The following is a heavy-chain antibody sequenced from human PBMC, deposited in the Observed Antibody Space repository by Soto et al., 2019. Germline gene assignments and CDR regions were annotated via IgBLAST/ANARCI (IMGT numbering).Heavy chain of an antibody. CDR2: TIPILGIA. CDR3: ARDASVSSGSYYPRFDY. J-gene: IGHJ4*02. D-gene: IGHD3-10*01. CDR1: GGTFSSYT. Sequence: QVQLVQSGAEVKKPGSSVKVSCKASGGTFSSYTISWVRQAPGQGLEWMGRTIPILGIANYAQKFQGRVTITADKSTSTAYMELSSLRSEDTAVYYCARDASVSSGSYYPRFDYWGQGTLVTVSS. V-gene: IGHV1-69*08.